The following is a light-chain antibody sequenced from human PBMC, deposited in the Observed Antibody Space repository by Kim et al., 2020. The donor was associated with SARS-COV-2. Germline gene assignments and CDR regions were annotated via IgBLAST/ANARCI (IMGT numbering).Light chain of an antibody. CDR3: SAWDISLDAWV. CDR2: RDN. CDR1: SNNVGYQG. Sequence: QTATLTCTGNSNNVGYQGAACLQQHQAHPPQLLSPRDNNRPSGVSERLSASRSGSTAYLTITGLQPEDEADYYCSAWDISLDAWVFGGGTKLTVL. J-gene: IGLJ3*02. V-gene: IGLV10-54*01.